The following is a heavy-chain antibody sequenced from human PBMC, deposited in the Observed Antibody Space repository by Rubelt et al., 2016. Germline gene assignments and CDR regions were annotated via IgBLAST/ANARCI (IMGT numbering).Heavy chain of an antibody. CDR2: MNPNSGNT. Sequence: QVQLVQSGAEVKKPGASVKVSCKASGYTFTSYDINWVRQATGQGLEWMGWMNPNSGNTGYAQKFQGRVTMTRNTSISTAYMELSILRSEDTAMYYCARLSITIFGVVVYYYGMDVWGQGTTVTVSS. CDR3: ARLSITIFGVVVYYYGMDV. J-gene: IGHJ6*02. D-gene: IGHD3-3*01. V-gene: IGHV1-8*01. CDR1: GYTFTSYD.